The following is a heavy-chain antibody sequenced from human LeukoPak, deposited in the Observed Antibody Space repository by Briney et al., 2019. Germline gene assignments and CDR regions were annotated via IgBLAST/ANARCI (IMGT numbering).Heavy chain of an antibody. Sequence: GASVKVSCKASGYTFVSYGITWVRQAPGQGLEWMGGIIPIFGTANYAQKFQGRVTITTDESTSTAYMELSSLRSEDTAVYYCARGVAEYWYFDLWGRGTLVTVSS. J-gene: IGHJ2*01. CDR2: IIPIFGTA. CDR3: ARGVAEYWYFDL. V-gene: IGHV1-69*05. CDR1: GYTFVSYG. D-gene: IGHD2-15*01.